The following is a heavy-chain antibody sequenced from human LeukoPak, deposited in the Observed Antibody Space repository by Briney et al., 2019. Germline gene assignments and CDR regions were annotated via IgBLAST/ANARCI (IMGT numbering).Heavy chain of an antibody. CDR3: ARGGSYLSAFDI. V-gene: IGHV3-53*01. Sequence: GGSLRLSCAASGFTFSDYYMSWIRQAPGKGLEWVSIIYSGGSTFYADSVKGRFTISRDNSKNTLYLQMNSLRAEDTAVYYCARGGSYLSAFDIWGQGTMVTVSS. CDR1: GFTFSDYY. CDR2: IYSGGST. J-gene: IGHJ3*02. D-gene: IGHD1-26*01.